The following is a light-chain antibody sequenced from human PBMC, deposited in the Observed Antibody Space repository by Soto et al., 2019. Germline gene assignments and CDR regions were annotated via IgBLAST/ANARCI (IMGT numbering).Light chain of an antibody. CDR2: DAS. Sequence: EVVMTQSPAILSVSPGDTATLSCRATQSVDSNLAWYQQKPGQAPRLLIYDASLRATGVPDRFSGSGSGTDFTLTITRLEPDDSAVYYCQQHGISHITFGQGTRLEIK. CDR1: QSVDSN. CDR3: QQHGISHIT. J-gene: IGKJ5*01. V-gene: IGKV3-20*01.